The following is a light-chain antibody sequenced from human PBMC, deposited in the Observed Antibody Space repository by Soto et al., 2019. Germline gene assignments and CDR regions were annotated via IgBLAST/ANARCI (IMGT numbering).Light chain of an antibody. J-gene: IGKJ1*01. V-gene: IGKV3-15*01. CDR2: GAS. CDR3: QQYNAWPPT. Sequence: EIVMTQSPATLSVSPGERATLSCRASQSVSGNLVWYQQKPGQAPRLLIYGASTRATGIPARFSGSGSGTEFTLTISSQQSEDFAVYYCQQYNAWPPTFGQGTKVEIK. CDR1: QSVSGN.